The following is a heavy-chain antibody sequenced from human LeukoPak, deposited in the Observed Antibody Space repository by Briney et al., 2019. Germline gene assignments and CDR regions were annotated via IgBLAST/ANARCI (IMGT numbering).Heavy chain of an antibody. V-gene: IGHV3-23*01. CDR3: AKDSLYDSSGYYLLKNFDY. J-gene: IGHJ4*02. Sequence: SGGSLRLSCSASGFTFTTYGMSWVRQAPGKGLEWVSAISGSGGSTYYADSVKGRFTISRDNSKNTLYLQMNSLRAEDTAVYYCAKDSLYDSSGYYLLKNFDYWGQGTLVTVSS. D-gene: IGHD3-22*01. CDR1: GFTFTTYG. CDR2: ISGSGGST.